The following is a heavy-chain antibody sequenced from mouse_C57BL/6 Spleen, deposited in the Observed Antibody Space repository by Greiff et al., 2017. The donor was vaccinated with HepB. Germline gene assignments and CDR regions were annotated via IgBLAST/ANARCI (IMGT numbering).Heavy chain of an antibody. CDR1: GYTFTSYW. Sequence: QVQLQQPGAELVMPGASVKLSCKASGYTFTSYWMHWVKQRPGQGLEWIGEIDPSDSYTNYNQKFKGKSTLTVDKSSSTAYMQLSSLTSEDSAVYYCARYWADFDDWGQGTTLTVSS. CDR2: IDPSDSYT. CDR3: ARYWADFDD. V-gene: IGHV1-69*01. J-gene: IGHJ2*01. D-gene: IGHD4-1*01.